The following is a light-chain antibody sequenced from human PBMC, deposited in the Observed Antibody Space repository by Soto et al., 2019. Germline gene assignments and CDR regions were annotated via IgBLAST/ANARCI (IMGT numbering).Light chain of an antibody. Sequence: QSALTQPASVSGSPGQSITISCTGTSSDVGGYDFVSWYQQYPGKAPKLIIYAVSNRPSGVSNRFSGSKSGNTASLTISGLQAEDEADYYCLLYHSGPYVFGTGTKVTVL. CDR1: SSDVGGYDF. CDR2: AVS. J-gene: IGLJ1*01. V-gene: IGLV2-14*01. CDR3: LLYHSGPYV.